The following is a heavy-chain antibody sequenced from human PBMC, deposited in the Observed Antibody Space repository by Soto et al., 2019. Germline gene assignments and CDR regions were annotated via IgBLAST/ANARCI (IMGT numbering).Heavy chain of an antibody. CDR1: GGSISSGGYY. CDR3: ARYRYYDNSGEFDY. V-gene: IGHV4-31*03. Sequence: SETLSLTCTVPGGSISSGGYYWSWIRQHPGKGLEWIGYIYYSGSTYYNPSLKSRVTISVDTSKNQFSLKLSSVTAADTAVYYCARYRYYDNSGEFDYWGQGTMVTVSS. CDR2: IYYSGST. J-gene: IGHJ4*02. D-gene: IGHD3-22*01.